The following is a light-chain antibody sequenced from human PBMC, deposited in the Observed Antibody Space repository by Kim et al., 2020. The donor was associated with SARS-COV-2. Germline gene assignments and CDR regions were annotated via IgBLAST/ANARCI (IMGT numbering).Light chain of an antibody. Sequence: AVGDGVTIPCRASQSVSAWLAWYQQQPGKAPNLLICTASSLESGVPSRFSASGSGTEFTLTISSLQPDDFATYYCLQYNAYSPWTFGQGTKVDIK. CDR3: LQYNAYSPWT. V-gene: IGKV1-5*03. CDR2: TAS. CDR1: QSVSAW. J-gene: IGKJ1*01.